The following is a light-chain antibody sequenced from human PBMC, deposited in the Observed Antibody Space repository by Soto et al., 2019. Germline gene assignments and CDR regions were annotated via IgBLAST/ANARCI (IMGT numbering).Light chain of an antibody. V-gene: IGLV2-11*01. Sequence: QSALTQPRSVSGSPGQSVTISCTGTSSDVGGYNYVSWYQQHPGKAPKLMIYDVSMRPSGVPDRFSGSKSGNMASLTISGLQAEDEADYYCCSYAGSYTFEVFGGGTKLTVL. J-gene: IGLJ2*01. CDR1: SSDVGGYNY. CDR3: CSYAGSYTFEV. CDR2: DVS.